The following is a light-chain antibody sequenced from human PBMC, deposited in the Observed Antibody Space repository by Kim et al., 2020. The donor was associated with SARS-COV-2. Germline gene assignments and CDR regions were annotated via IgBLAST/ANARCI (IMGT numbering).Light chain of an antibody. V-gene: IGLV1-51*01. CDR3: GTWDSSLNAGV. Sequence: GQKVTISSSGSSYNIGDNYVSWYQQLPGTAPKLLIYDSNKRPSGIPDRFSGSKSGTSATLGITGLQTGDEADYYCGTWDSSLNAGVFGGGTQLTVL. J-gene: IGLJ2*01. CDR1: SYNIGDNY. CDR2: DSN.